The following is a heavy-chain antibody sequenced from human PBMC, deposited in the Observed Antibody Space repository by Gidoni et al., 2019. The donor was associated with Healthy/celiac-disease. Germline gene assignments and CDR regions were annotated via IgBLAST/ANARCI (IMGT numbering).Heavy chain of an antibody. J-gene: IGHJ4*02. CDR2: MNPNSGNT. D-gene: IGHD2-15*01. CDR3: ARASVVVVAATPGNGYYFDY. Sequence: QVQLVQSGAEVKKPGASVKVSCKASGYTFTSYDINWVRQATGRGLEWMGWMNPNSGNTGYAQKFQGRVTMTRNTSISTAYMELSSLRSEDTAVYYCARASVVVVAATPGNGYYFDYWGQGTLVTVSS. CDR1: GYTFTSYD. V-gene: IGHV1-8*01.